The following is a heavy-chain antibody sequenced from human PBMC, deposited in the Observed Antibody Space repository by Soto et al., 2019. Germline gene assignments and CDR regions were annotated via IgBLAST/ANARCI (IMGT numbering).Heavy chain of an antibody. CDR3: ARGAYDFWSGSYYYGMDV. Sequence: WVSLRLSCAASGFSFSHYAMSWFRHEPGKWLEWVSTISKSGASKYYATSVRGRCAVSRDNSRNTLHLQMNILRAEDTAVYYCARGAYDFWSGSYYYGMDVWGQGTTVTVSS. CDR1: GFSFSHYA. CDR2: ISKSGASK. J-gene: IGHJ6*02. D-gene: IGHD3-3*01. V-gene: IGHV3-23*01.